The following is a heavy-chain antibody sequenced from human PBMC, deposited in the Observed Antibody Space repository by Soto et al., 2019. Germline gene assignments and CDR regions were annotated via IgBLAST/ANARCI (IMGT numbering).Heavy chain of an antibody. D-gene: IGHD3-3*01. Sequence: QVLLEQSGSVVKRPGSSVTVSCKASGGPFNNFIFTWVRQAPGQGLEWMGRIIPILNKTNYAQTFRGRVAITADTPASPSYIELTGLRWDDTAMYYCVKDFSGYTSLWGQGTLVSVTS. CDR1: GGPFNNFI. V-gene: IGHV1-69*02. J-gene: IGHJ4*02. CDR2: IIPILNKT. CDR3: VKDFSGYTSL.